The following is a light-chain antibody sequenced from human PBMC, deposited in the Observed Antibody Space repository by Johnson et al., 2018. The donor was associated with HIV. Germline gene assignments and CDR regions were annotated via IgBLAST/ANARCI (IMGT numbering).Light chain of an antibody. CDR1: SSNIGNNY. V-gene: IGLV1-51*01. Sequence: QSVLTQPPSVSAAPGQKVTISCSGSSSNIGNNYVSWYQQLPGTAPKLLIYDNNKRPSGIPDRFSGSKSGTSATLGITGLQTGDEADYYCATWDSSLSAGRVCGTGTKVTGL. CDR3: ATWDSSLSAGRV. J-gene: IGLJ1*01. CDR2: DNN.